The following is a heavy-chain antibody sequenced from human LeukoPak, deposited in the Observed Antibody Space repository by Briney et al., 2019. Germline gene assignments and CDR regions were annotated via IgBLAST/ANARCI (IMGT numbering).Heavy chain of an antibody. CDR1: GYTFTSYG. Sequence: ASVKVSCKASGYTFTSYGISWVRQAPGQGLEWMGWISAYSLNTNYAQNFQGRVTMTTDTSTSTAYMELRSLRSDDTAVFYCARAPPHYDFWSGHYYYYYMDVWGKGTTVTVSS. CDR2: ISAYSLNT. V-gene: IGHV1-18*01. D-gene: IGHD3-3*01. CDR3: ARAPPHYDFWSGHYYYYYMDV. J-gene: IGHJ6*03.